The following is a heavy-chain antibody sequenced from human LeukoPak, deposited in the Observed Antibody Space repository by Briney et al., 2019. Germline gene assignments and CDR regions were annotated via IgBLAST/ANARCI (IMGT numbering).Heavy chain of an antibody. J-gene: IGHJ3*02. CDR1: GGSISSGSYY. Sequence: TLSLICTVSGGSISSGSYYWSWIRQPAGKGLEWIGRIYTSGSTNYNPSLKSRVTISVDTSKNQFSLKLSSVTAADTAVYYCARDGYSSSWYPIDAFDIWGQGTMVTVSS. CDR3: ARDGYSSSWYPIDAFDI. V-gene: IGHV4-61*02. D-gene: IGHD6-13*01. CDR2: IYTSGST.